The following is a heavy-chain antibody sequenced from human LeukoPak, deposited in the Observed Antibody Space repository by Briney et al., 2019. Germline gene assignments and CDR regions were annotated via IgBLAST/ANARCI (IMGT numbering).Heavy chain of an antibody. CDR1: GGSISSGSYY. J-gene: IGHJ3*02. CDR2: IYHSGST. Sequence: PSETLSLTCTVSGGSISSGSYYWSWIRQPPGKGLEWIGSIYHSGSTYYNPSLKSRVTISVDTSKNQFSLKLSSVTAADTAVYYCARDFPESYDSSGYYYNDAFDIWGQGTMVTVSS. V-gene: IGHV4-39*07. CDR3: ARDFPESYDSSGYYYNDAFDI. D-gene: IGHD3-22*01.